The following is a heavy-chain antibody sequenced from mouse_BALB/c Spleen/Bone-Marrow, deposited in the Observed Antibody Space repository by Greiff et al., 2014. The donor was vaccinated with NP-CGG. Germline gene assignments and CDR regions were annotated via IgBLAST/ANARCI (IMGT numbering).Heavy chain of an antibody. D-gene: IGHD2-14*01. CDR1: GYTFTDFN. V-gene: IGHV1S29*02. Sequence: VQLKESGPELVKPGASVKISCKASGYTFTDFNMHWVKQSHGKSLEWIGFISPYIGGTGYNQKFKSKATLTVDSSSSTAYMELRSLTSEDPAVYYCARGRRYDGPYFDYWGQGTTLTVSS. CDR2: ISPYIGGT. J-gene: IGHJ2*01. CDR3: ARGRRYDGPYFDY.